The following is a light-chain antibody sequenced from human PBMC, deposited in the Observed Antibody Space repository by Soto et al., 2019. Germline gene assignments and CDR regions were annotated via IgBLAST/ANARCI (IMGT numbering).Light chain of an antibody. CDR1: SSDVGGYNF. V-gene: IGLV2-14*01. CDR2: EVS. Sequence: QSALTQPASVSGSPGQSITISCTGSSSDVGGYNFVSWYQQRPGKAPKLIIYEVSNRPSGASIRFSGSKSGNTASLTISGLQAEDEADYYCSSYTSSSVVFGGGTKLTVL. CDR3: SSYTSSSVV. J-gene: IGLJ2*01.